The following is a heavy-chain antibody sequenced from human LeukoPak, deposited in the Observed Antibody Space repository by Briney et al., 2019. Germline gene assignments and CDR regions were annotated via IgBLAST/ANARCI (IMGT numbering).Heavy chain of an antibody. Sequence: QPGRSLRLSCAASGFTFSSYAMHWVRQAPGKGLEWVAVISYDGSNKYYADSVKGRFTISRDNSKNTLYLQMNSLRAEDTAVYYCAREHDFWSGYIDYWGQGTLVTVSS. J-gene: IGHJ4*02. CDR3: AREHDFWSGYIDY. V-gene: IGHV3-30-3*01. CDR1: GFTFSSYA. CDR2: ISYDGSNK. D-gene: IGHD3-3*01.